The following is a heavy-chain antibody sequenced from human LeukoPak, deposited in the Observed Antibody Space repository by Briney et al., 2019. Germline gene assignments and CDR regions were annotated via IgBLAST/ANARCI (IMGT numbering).Heavy chain of an antibody. Sequence: GRSLRLSCAASGFTFDDYAMHWVRQAPGKGLEWVSGISWNSGSIGYADSVKGRFTIPRDNDSLRAEDTALYYCARIAAAGPYYYYYMDVWGKGTTVTVSS. D-gene: IGHD6-13*01. CDR1: GFTFDDYA. CDR3: ARIAAAGPYYYYYMDV. CDR2: ISWNSGSI. V-gene: IGHV3-9*01. J-gene: IGHJ6*03.